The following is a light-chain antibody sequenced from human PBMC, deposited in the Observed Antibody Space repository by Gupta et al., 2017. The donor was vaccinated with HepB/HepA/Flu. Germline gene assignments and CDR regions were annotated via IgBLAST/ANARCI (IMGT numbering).Light chain of an antibody. J-gene: IGKJ4*02. CDR1: QDIINY. Sequence: IQMTPSPSSPSASVGDRVTITCQASQDIINYLNWYQQKPGKAPKLLIYDASNLETGVPSRFSGRGAGKDFTSTSSSLEDEDTATYYRQQYDKLPRTFGEGTKVEIK. V-gene: IGKV1-33*01. CDR2: DAS. CDR3: QQYDKLPRT.